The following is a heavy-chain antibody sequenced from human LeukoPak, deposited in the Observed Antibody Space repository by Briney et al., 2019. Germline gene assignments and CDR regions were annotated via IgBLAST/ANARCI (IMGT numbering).Heavy chain of an antibody. D-gene: IGHD2-2*01. J-gene: IGHJ4*02. Sequence: GASVKVSCKASGYTFTSYYMHWVRQAPGQGLEWMGIINPSGGSTSYAQKFQGRVTMTRDTSTSTVYMELSSLRSEDTAVYYCAITQNIVVVPAALDYWGQGTLVTVSS. CDR2: INPSGGST. CDR1: GYTFTSYY. CDR3: AITQNIVVVPAALDY. V-gene: IGHV1-46*01.